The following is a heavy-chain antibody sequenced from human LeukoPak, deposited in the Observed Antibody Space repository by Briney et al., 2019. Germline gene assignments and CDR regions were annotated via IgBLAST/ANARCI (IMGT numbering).Heavy chain of an antibody. CDR2: IYHNGTR. Sequence: SSETLSLTCAVSIGSISSGNWCSWVRQPPGKELEWIGEIYHNGTRNYNPSLKSRVTISADTFKNHFSLKLTSVTAADTAVYYCATAPILRGEGGEHYKYGMDVWGQGTTVIVSS. J-gene: IGHJ6*02. CDR3: ATAPILRGEGGEHYKYGMDV. V-gene: IGHV4-4*02. D-gene: IGHD2-2*02. CDR1: IGSISSGNW.